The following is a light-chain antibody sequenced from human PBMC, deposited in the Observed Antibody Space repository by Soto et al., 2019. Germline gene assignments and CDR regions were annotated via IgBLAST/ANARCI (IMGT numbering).Light chain of an antibody. J-gene: IGKJ1*01. CDR3: QHYNSYSEA. CDR2: KAS. CDR1: QTISSW. V-gene: IGKV1-5*03. Sequence: DIQMTKPPSTLSGSVGDRVTITCRASQTISSWLSWYQQKPGKAPKLLIYKASTLQSGVPSRFSGSGSGTEFTLTISSLQPDDFATYYCQHYNSYSEAFGQGTKVDIK.